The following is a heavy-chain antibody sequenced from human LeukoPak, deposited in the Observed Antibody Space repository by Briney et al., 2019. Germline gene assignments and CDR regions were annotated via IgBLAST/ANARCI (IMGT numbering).Heavy chain of an antibody. J-gene: IGHJ6*03. CDR2: INTDGSST. CDR1: GFTFGSYW. V-gene: IGHV3-74*01. D-gene: IGHD3-3*01. Sequence: GGSLRLSCAASGFTFGSYWMHWVRHAPGKGLVWVSRINTDGSSTSYADSVKGRFTISRDNAKNTLYLQMNSLRAEDTAVYYCARGWGTIFGVVTSDYYYMDVWGKGTTVTVSS. CDR3: ARGWGTIFGVVTSDYYYMDV.